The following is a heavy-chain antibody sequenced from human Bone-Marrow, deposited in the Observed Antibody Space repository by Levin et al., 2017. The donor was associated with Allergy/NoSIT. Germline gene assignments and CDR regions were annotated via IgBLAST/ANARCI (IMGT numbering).Heavy chain of an antibody. CDR2: IYHSGNT. D-gene: IGHD5-18*01. CDR3: ARAPRGYTYGKFDS. Sequence: LRLSCAVSGGSINSGGYSWSWIRQPPGKGLEWIGNIYHSGNTYYNPSLKSRVTISLDRSKNQFSLKLSSVTAADTAVYYCARAPRGYTYGKFDSWGQGTLVTVSS. J-gene: IGHJ4*02. CDR1: GGSINSGGYS. V-gene: IGHV4-30-2*01.